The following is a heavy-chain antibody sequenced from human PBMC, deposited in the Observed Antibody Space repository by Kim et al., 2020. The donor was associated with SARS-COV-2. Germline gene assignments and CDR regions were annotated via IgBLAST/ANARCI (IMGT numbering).Heavy chain of an antibody. CDR3: SSAGTGSLERYFDY. CDR2: ISHSDST. Sequence: SETLSLTCTVSGGSISSYYWNWIRQPPGKGLEWVGDISHSDSTSSNPSLNSRITISLSTSKTQFYLNLNSVTATAAAVDYCSSAGTGSLERYFDYW. J-gene: IGHJ4*03. D-gene: IGHD3-10*01. V-gene: IGHV4-59*01. CDR1: GGSISSYY.